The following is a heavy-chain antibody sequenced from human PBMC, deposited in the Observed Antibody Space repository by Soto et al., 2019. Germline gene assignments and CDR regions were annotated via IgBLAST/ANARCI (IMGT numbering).Heavy chain of an antibody. D-gene: IGHD6-13*01. CDR3: ARLQGIAAASDYYYMDV. CDR1: GYTFTSYG. Sequence: ASVKVSCKASGYTFTSYGISWVRQAPGQGLEWMGWISAYNGNTNYAQKLQGRVTMTTDTSTSTAYMELRSLRSDDTAVYYCARLQGIAAASDYYYMDVWGKGTTVTVSS. CDR2: ISAYNGNT. V-gene: IGHV1-18*01. J-gene: IGHJ6*03.